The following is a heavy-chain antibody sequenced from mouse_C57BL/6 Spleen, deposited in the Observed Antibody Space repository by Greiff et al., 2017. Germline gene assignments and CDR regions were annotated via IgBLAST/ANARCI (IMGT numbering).Heavy chain of an antibody. CDR1: GYTFTSYT. V-gene: IGHV1-4*01. Sequence: VHLVESGAELARPGASVKMSCKASGYTFTSYTMHWVKQRPGQGLEWIGYINPSSGYTKYNQKFKDKATLTADKSSSTAYMQLSSLTSEDSAVYYCARSPVVARYFDVWGTGTTVTVSS. J-gene: IGHJ1*03. CDR2: INPSSGYT. D-gene: IGHD1-1*01. CDR3: ARSPVVARYFDV.